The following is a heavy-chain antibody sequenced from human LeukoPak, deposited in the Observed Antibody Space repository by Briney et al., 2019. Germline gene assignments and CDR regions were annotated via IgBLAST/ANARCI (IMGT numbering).Heavy chain of an antibody. V-gene: IGHV3-30-3*01. J-gene: IGHJ4*02. CDR1: GFSFSSNV. CDR2: ISYDGSKK. CDR3: TSPLVIPHLD. Sequence: GGSLRLSCAASGFSFSSNVMHWVRQAPGKGLEWVALISYDGSKKYYADSVKGRFTISRDNSKNTLDLQMNSLRTEDSAVYYCTSPLVIPHLDWGQGTLVTVSS. D-gene: IGHD3-10*01.